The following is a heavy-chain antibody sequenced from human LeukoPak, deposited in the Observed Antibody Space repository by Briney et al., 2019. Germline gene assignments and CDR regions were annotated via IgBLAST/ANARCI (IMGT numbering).Heavy chain of an antibody. J-gene: IGHJ4*02. CDR3: ATDDIGGWYNY. CDR1: GGSFSSGSYY. Sequence: TSETLSLTCTVSGGSFSSGSYYWSWLRQPPGMGLEWIVYIYYSGSTNYNPSLKSRGTISVDTSKNQFSLKLSSVTAADTAVYYCATDDIGGWYNYWGRGTLVTVSS. V-gene: IGHV4-61*01. CDR2: IYYSGST. D-gene: IGHD6-19*01.